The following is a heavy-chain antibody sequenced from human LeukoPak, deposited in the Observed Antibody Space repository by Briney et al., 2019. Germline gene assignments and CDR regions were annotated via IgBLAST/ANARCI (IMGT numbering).Heavy chain of an antibody. CDR3: ARETYYYGSGSYYHWFDP. Sequence: PGGSLRLSCAASGFTVSSNYMSWVRQAPGKGLEWVSVIYSGGSTYYADSVKGRFTISRDNSKNTLYLQMSSLRAEDTAVYYCARETYYYGSGSYYHWFDPWGQGTLVTVSS. CDR1: GFTVSSNY. CDR2: IYSGGST. J-gene: IGHJ5*02. D-gene: IGHD3-10*01. V-gene: IGHV3-53*01.